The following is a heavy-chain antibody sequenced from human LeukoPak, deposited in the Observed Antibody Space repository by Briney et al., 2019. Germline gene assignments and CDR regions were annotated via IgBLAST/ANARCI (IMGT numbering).Heavy chain of an antibody. Sequence: ASVKVSCKPSGYTFSTYDINWVRQAAGQGLEWMGWMNPNSGNTGFAQKFQGRATIIRDTSITTAYLELSSLRSEDTAVYYCARAIRYQLLSDYWGQGTLVTVSS. CDR1: GYTFSTYD. V-gene: IGHV1-8*03. J-gene: IGHJ4*02. CDR2: MNPNSGNT. CDR3: ARAIRYQLLSDY. D-gene: IGHD2-2*01.